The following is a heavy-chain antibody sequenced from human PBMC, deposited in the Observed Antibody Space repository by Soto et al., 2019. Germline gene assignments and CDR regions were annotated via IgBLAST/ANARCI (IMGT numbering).Heavy chain of an antibody. V-gene: IGHV6-1*01. CDR2: TYYRSKWYN. J-gene: IGHJ6*02. CDR3: ARDPRSSIAARTRSYYYYGMDV. D-gene: IGHD6-6*01. Sequence: PSQTLSLTCAISGDSVSSNSAAWNWIRQSPSRGLEWLGRTYYRSKWYNDYAVSVKSRITINPDTSKNQFSLQLNSVTPEDTAVYYCARDPRSSIAARTRSYYYYGMDVWGQGXTVTVSS. CDR1: GDSVSSNSAA.